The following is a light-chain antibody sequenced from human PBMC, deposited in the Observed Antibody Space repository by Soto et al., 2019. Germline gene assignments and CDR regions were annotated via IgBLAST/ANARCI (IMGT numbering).Light chain of an antibody. Sequence: QSVLTQPPSVSGAPGQRVTISCTGSSSNIGAGYDVHWYQQLPGTAPKLLIYGNSNRPSGVPDRFSGSKSGTSASLAITGLRAEDEADYYCQSYDISLSGGVFGGGTQLTVL. V-gene: IGLV1-40*01. CDR2: GNS. CDR1: SSNIGAGYD. J-gene: IGLJ3*02. CDR3: QSYDISLSGGV.